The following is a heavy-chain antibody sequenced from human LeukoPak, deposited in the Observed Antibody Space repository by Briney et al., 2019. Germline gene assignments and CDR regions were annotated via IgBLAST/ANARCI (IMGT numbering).Heavy chain of an antibody. CDR2: ISSSTSTI. Sequence: PGGSLRLSCAASGFTFSSYNMNWVRQAPGKGLEWVSYISSSTSTIYYADSVKGRFTISRDNAKNSLYLQMHSLRAEDTAVYYCARDNGCCSGGSCAPLPFDYWGQGTLVTVSS. D-gene: IGHD2-15*01. J-gene: IGHJ4*02. CDR1: GFTFSSYN. CDR3: ARDNGCCSGGSCAPLPFDY. V-gene: IGHV3-48*01.